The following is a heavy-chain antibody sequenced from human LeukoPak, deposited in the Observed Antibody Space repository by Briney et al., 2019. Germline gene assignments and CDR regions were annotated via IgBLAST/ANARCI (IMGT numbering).Heavy chain of an antibody. CDR1: GFTFSGSW. Sequence: GGSLRLSCAASGFTFSGSWMSWVRQAPGKGLEWVANIKQDGSEKYYVDSVKGRFTISRDNAKNSVYLQMNSLRPEDTAVYYCSRDRLGGLDLWGQGTLITVSS. D-gene: IGHD5-12*01. V-gene: IGHV3-7*01. CDR2: IKQDGSEK. J-gene: IGHJ5*02. CDR3: SRDRLGGLDL.